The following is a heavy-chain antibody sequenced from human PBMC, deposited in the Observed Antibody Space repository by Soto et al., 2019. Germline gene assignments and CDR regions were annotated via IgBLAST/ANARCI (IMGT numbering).Heavy chain of an antibody. CDR3: AKDIYGFGVLVAATVQFDY. J-gene: IGHJ4*02. V-gene: IGHV3-23*01. D-gene: IGHD2-15*01. CDR1: GITFRSRA. CDR2: TTDTDGDR. Sequence: PGGSLRLSCVASGITFRSRAMSWVRQAPGEGLEWVSVTTDTDGDRKYADSVRGRFTISRDNSKNTLYLEMDSLRVEDTALYYCAKDIYGFGVLVAATVQFDYWGQGAPVTVSS.